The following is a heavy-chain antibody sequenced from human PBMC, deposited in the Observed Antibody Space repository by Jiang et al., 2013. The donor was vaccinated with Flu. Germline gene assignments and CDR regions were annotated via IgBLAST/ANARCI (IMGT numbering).Heavy chain of an antibody. Sequence: LLKPSETLSLTCTVSGGSISSSSYYWGWIRQPPGKGLEWIGSIYYSGSTYYNPSLKSRVTISVDTSKNQFSLKLSSVTAADTAVYYCARSGSYSYYYYGMDVWGQGTTVTVSS. V-gene: IGHV4-39*07. J-gene: IGHJ6*02. CDR1: GGSISSSSYY. CDR2: IYYSGST. D-gene: IGHD1-26*01. CDR3: ARSGSYSYYYYGMDV.